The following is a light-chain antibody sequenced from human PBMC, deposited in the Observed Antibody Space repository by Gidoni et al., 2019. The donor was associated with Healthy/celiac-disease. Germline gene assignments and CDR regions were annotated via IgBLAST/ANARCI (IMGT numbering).Light chain of an antibody. CDR1: SLRSYY. J-gene: IGLJ1*01. CDR2: GKN. CDR3: NSRDSSGNHHYV. Sequence: SSELTQDPAVSVALGQTVRLTCQGDSLRSYYASWYPQKPGQAPVLVIYGKNNRPSGIPDRFSGSSSGNTASLTITGAQAEDEADYYCNSRDSSGNHHYVFGTGTKVTVL. V-gene: IGLV3-19*01.